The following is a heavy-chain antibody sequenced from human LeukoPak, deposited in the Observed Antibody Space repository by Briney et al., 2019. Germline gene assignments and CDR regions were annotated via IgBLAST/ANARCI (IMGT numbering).Heavy chain of an antibody. CDR3: ARAGVPAASDY. CDR1: GFTFSSYW. V-gene: IGHV3-74*03. J-gene: IGHJ4*02. D-gene: IGHD2-2*01. CDR2: INTDGSTT. Sequence: PGGSLRLSCAASGFTFSSYWMHWVRQAPGKGLVWVSRINTDGSTTTYADSVKGRFTISRDNAKNSLYLQMNSLRAEDTAVYYCARAGVPAASDYWGQGTLVTVSS.